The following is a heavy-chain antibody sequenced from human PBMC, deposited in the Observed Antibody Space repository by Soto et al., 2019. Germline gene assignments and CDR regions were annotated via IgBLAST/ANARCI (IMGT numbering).Heavy chain of an antibody. J-gene: IGHJ4*02. CDR1: GYSFTSYW. Sequence: EVQLVQSGAEVKKPGESLRISCKGSGYSFTSYWISWVRQMPGKGLEWMGRIDPSDSYTNYSPSFQGHVTISADKSISTAYLQWSSLKASDTAMYYCAREGSYCSSTSCYLSVYFDYWGQGTLVTVSS. V-gene: IGHV5-10-1*03. CDR2: IDPSDSYT. CDR3: AREGSYCSSTSCYLSVYFDY. D-gene: IGHD2-2*01.